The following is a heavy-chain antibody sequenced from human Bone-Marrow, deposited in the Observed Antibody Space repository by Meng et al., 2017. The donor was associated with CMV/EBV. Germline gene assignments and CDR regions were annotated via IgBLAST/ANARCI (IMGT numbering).Heavy chain of an antibody. CDR2: IKSKTDGGTT. J-gene: IGHJ4*02. D-gene: IGHD3-16*01. CDR1: GFTFSNAW. CDR3: AKELGGFDY. V-gene: IGHV3-15*01. Sequence: GESLKISCAASGFTFSNAWMSWVRQAPGKGLEWVGRIKSKTDGGTTDYAAPVKGRFTISRDDSKNTLYLQMNSLRAEDTAVYYCAKELGGFDYWGQGTLVTVSS.